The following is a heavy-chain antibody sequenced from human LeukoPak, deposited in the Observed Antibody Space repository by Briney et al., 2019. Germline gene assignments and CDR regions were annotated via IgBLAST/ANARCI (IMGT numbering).Heavy chain of an antibody. J-gene: IGHJ4*02. D-gene: IGHD1-14*01. CDR1: GVSVGTNY. Sequence: PGGSLRLSCAASGVSVGTNYMTWVRQAPGKGLEWVSTISGSGGSTYYADSVKGRFTISRDSSKNTLYLQMNNLRPEDTAVYYCAKLHNLNCGYWGLGTLVTVSS. CDR3: AKLHNLNCGY. CDR2: ISGSGGST. V-gene: IGHV3-23*01.